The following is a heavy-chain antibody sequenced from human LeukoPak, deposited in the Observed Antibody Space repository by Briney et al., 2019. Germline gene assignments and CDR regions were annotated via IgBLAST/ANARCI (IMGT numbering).Heavy chain of an antibody. V-gene: IGHV4-4*07. Sequence: SETLSLTCTVSGDSLSTYYWSWIRQPAGKGLEWIGRIHTSGTTKYNPSLKRRVTMSLDTSKNQFSLSLSSVTAADTAVYYCARGRWLVVYYFDYWGQGSLVTVSS. CDR3: ARGRWLVVYYFDY. CDR2: IHTSGTT. D-gene: IGHD6-19*01. J-gene: IGHJ4*02. CDR1: GDSLSTYY.